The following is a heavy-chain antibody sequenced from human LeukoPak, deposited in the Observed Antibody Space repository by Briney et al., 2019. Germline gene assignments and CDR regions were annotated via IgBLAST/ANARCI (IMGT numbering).Heavy chain of an antibody. CDR2: IYHNGTS. Sequence: PSGTLSLTCAVSVGSISSGNWWSWVRQSPGKGLEWIGEIYHNGTSNNNPSLKSRVTISADTFKNHFSLKLTSVTPADTAVYYCATAPILRGEGGEHYKYGMDVWGQGTTVTVSS. V-gene: IGHV4-4*02. D-gene: IGHD2-2*02. CDR1: VGSISSGNW. J-gene: IGHJ6*02. CDR3: ATAPILRGEGGEHYKYGMDV.